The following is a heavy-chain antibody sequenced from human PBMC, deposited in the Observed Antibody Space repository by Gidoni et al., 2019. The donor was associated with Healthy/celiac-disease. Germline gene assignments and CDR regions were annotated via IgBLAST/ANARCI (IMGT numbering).Heavy chain of an antibody. D-gene: IGHD3-10*01. Sequence: EVQLVESGGGLVKPGGSLRLSCAASGFTFSNAWMSWVRQAPGKGLEWFGRIKSKTDGGTTDYAAPVKGRFTISRDDSKNTLYLQMNSLKTEDTAVYYCTTDGRSLLWFGELLGWFDPWGQGTLVTVSS. CDR1: GFTFSNAW. V-gene: IGHV3-15*01. J-gene: IGHJ5*02. CDR3: TTDGRSLLWFGELLGWFDP. CDR2: IKSKTDGGTT.